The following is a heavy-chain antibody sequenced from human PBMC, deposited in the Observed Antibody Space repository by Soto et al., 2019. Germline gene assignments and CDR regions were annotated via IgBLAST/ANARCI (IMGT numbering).Heavy chain of an antibody. CDR1: GFTFSAYW. D-gene: IGHD3-3*01. V-gene: IGHV3-7*01. CDR3: ARSYHYYDFWGGSLGGYYDGVDV. J-gene: IGHJ6*02. CDR2: IKGDGTEK. Sequence: ELLLVESGGGLVQPGGSLRLSCAASGFTFSAYWMSWVRQAPGKGLEWVANIKGDGTEKYYVDSVKGRFTISRDKAEGSLFLQMDRLRADDTALYYCARSYHYYDFWGGSLGGYYDGVDVWGQGTTVTVSS.